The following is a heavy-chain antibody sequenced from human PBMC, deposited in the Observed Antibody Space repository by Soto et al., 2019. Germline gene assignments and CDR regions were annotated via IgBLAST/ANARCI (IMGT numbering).Heavy chain of an antibody. CDR3: AKDGPWNRNFDY. CDR2: ISGSGGST. V-gene: IGHV3-23*01. Sequence: PGGSLRLSCAASGFTFSSYARSWVRQATGKGLEWVSAISGSGGSTYYADSVKGRFTISRDNPKNTLYLQMNSLRAEDTAVYYCAKDGPWNRNFDYWGQGTLVTVSS. D-gene: IGHD1-1*01. CDR1: GFTFSSYA. J-gene: IGHJ4*02.